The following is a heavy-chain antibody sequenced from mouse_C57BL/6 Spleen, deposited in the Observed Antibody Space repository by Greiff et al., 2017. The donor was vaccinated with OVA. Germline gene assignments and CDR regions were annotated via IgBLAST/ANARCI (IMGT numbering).Heavy chain of an antibody. V-gene: IGHV1-72*01. Sequence: VQLQQPGAELVKPGASVTLSCKASGYTFTSYWMHWVKQRPGRGLEWIGMIDPNSGGTKYNEKFKSKATLTVDKPSSTAYMELSRLTSEDTAVYYCARWGDLWYFDVWGTGTTVTVSS. CDR1: GYTFTSYW. CDR3: ARWGDLWYFDV. CDR2: IDPNSGGT. J-gene: IGHJ1*03.